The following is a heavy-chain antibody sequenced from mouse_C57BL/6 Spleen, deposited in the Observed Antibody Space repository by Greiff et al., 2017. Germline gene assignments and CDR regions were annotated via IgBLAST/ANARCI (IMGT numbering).Heavy chain of an antibody. V-gene: IGHV1-82*01. Sequence: QVQLQQSGPELVKPGASVKISCKASGYAFSSSWMNWVKRRPGKGLEWIGRIYPGDGDTNYNGKFKGQATLTADTSSSTAYMQLSSLTSECSAVYFCARVGTNYFDDWGQGTTLTVSS. CDR3: ARVGTNYFDD. CDR1: GYAFSSSW. D-gene: IGHD4-1*01. J-gene: IGHJ2*01. CDR2: IYPGDGDT.